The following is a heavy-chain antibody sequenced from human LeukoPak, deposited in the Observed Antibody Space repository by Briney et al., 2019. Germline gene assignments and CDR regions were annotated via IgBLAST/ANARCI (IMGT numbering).Heavy chain of an antibody. Sequence: PSETLSLTCTVSGGSISSYYWSWIRQPPGKGLEWIGYIYYSGSTNYNPSLKSRVTISVDTSKNQFSLKLSSVTAADTAVYYCATSMSEWCQRPTRYYYYRDVWGKGTTVTVSS. CDR2: IYYSGST. V-gene: IGHV4-59*08. CDR1: GGSISSYY. D-gene: IGHD2-8*01. CDR3: ATSMSEWCQRPTRYYYYRDV. J-gene: IGHJ6*03.